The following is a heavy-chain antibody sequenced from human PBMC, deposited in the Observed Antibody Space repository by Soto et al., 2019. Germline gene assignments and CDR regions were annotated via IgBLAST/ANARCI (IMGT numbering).Heavy chain of an antibody. V-gene: IGHV4-31*03. Sequence: SETLSLTCTVSGGSISSGGYYWSWIRQHPGKGLEWIGYIYYSGSTYYNPSLKSRVTISVDTSKNQFSLKLSSVTAADTSLYYCARGWDYYDSSGFAFDIWGQGTMVTVSS. CDR3: ARGWDYYDSSGFAFDI. D-gene: IGHD3-22*01. J-gene: IGHJ3*02. CDR1: GGSISSGGYY. CDR2: IYYSGST.